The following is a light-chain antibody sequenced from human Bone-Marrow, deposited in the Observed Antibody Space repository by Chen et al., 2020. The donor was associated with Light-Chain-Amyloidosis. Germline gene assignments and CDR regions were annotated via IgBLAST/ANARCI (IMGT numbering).Light chain of an antibody. J-gene: IGLJ2*01. Sequence: SYELTQPPSVSVSPGQTARITCSGDDLPTKYAYWYQQKPGQAPVLVIHRDTERPSGISARFSGSTSGTTAPLTISGVQAEDEAAYHCQSADSSGTYEVIFGGGTKLTVL. CDR1: DLPTKY. CDR2: RDT. CDR3: QSADSSGTYEVI. V-gene: IGLV3-25*03.